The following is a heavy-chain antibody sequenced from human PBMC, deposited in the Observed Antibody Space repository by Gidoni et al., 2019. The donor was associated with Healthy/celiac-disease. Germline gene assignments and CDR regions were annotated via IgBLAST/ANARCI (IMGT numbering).Heavy chain of an antibody. J-gene: IGHJ3*02. D-gene: IGHD3-10*01. CDR3: ARDRGGLLWFGELSYAFDI. CDR2: ISSSSSYI. CDR1: GFTFSSYS. Sequence: EVQLVESGGGLFKPGGSLRLSCAASGFTFSSYSMHWVRQAPGKGLEWVSSISSSSSYIYYADSVKVRFTISRDNAKNSLYLQMNSLRAEDTAVYYCARDRGGLLWFGELSYAFDIWGQGTMVTVSS. V-gene: IGHV3-21*01.